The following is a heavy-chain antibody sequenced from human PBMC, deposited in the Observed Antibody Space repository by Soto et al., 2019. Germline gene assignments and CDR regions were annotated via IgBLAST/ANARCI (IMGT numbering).Heavy chain of an antibody. V-gene: IGHV3-23*01. J-gene: IGHJ5*02. CDR2: ISGSGGST. CDR3: AKDLSFEPYYDFWSGYPPIDWFDP. Sequence: GRSLRLSCAASGFTFSSYAMSWVRQAPGKGLEWVSAISGSGGSTYYADSVKGRFTISRDNSKNTLYLQMNSLRAEDTAVYYCAKDLSFEPYYDFWSGYPPIDWFDPWGQGTLVTVS. D-gene: IGHD3-3*01. CDR1: GFTFSSYA.